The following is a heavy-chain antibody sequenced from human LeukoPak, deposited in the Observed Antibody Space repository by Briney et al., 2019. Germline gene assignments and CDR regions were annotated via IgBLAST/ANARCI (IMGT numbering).Heavy chain of an antibody. CDR3: ARARDITMIVDFDS. D-gene: IGHD3-22*01. CDR1: GFTFSNYG. CDR2: IWYDGSNK. V-gene: IGHV3-33*01. J-gene: IGHJ4*02. Sequence: GGSLRLSCAASGFTFSNYGMHWVRQAPGKGLEGVAVIWYDGSNKYYADSGTGRFTIPTDNSKHTLYLQINSLRAEDTAVYYCARARDITMIVDFDSWGQGTLVTVSS.